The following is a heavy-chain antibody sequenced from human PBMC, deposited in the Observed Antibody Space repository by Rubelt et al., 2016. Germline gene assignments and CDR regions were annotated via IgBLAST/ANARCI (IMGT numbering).Heavy chain of an antibody. CDR3: GRGNSWYPL. J-gene: IGHJ4*02. Sequence: EVQLVQPGAEVKKPGESLRISCKGSGYNFTTYWISWVRQTPGKGLEWMGRIDPSDSYINYSPSLQGHVTISADKSIRPAYLQWSSLKASDTAMYYCGRGNSWYPLWGQGTLVTVSS. V-gene: IGHV5-10-1*03. CDR1: GYNFTTYW. CDR2: IDPSDSYI. D-gene: IGHD6-13*01.